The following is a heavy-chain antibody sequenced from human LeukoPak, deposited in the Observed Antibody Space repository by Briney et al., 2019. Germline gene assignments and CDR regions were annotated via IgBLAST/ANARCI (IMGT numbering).Heavy chain of an antibody. V-gene: IGHV3-23*01. CDR1: GFTFSNYV. CDR2: ILGSGGST. J-gene: IGHJ5*01. D-gene: IGHD3-9*01. CDR3: ARLPTGFPNWFDF. Sequence: GGSLRPSCAAFGFTFSNYVMGWVRQAPGKGLEWVSTILGSGGSTYYADSVKGRFTISRDNSKSTLYLQMNSLRAEDTAIYYCARLPTGFPNWFDFWGQGTLVTVSS.